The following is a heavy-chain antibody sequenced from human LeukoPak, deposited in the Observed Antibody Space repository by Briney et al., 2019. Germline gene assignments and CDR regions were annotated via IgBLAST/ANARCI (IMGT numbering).Heavy chain of an antibody. J-gene: IGHJ4*02. CDR2: INQDGSEK. V-gene: IGHV3-7*01. Sequence: GGSLRLSCVASAFTFNNYWMTWVRQAPGKGLEWVANINQDGSEKHCVDSVKGRFTISRDNAKNSLYLQMNSLRAEDTAVYFCARGGFTTDYWGQGTLVTVSS. CDR3: ARGGFTTDY. D-gene: IGHD3-10*01. CDR1: AFTFNNYW.